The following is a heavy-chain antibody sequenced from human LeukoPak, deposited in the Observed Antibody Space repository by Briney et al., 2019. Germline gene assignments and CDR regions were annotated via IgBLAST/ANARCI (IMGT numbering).Heavy chain of an antibody. D-gene: IGHD3-10*01. V-gene: IGHV4-34*01. CDR1: GGSFSGYY. Sequence: ASETLSLTCAVYGGSFSGYYWSWIRQPPGKGLEWIGEINHSGSTNYNPSLKGRVTISVDTSKNQFSLKLSSVTAADTAVYYCARGRYYYGSGSFFDYWGQGTLVTVSS. CDR2: INHSGST. CDR3: ARGRYYYGSGSFFDY. J-gene: IGHJ4*02.